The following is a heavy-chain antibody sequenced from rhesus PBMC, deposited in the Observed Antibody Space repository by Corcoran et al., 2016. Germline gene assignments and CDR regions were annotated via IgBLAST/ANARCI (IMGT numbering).Heavy chain of an antibody. Sequence: QLQLQESGPGMVKPSETLSLTCAVSGGSVSSDYWTWIRQPPGKGLEWIGRIAGSLGIAVYNPPHKSRVTISTDTAKNQFSLNLRSVTAADTAVYYCAAFYGLDSWGQGVVVTVSS. J-gene: IGHJ6*01. CDR2: IAGSLGIA. V-gene: IGHV4-173*01. CDR1: GGSVSSDY. CDR3: AAFYGLDS.